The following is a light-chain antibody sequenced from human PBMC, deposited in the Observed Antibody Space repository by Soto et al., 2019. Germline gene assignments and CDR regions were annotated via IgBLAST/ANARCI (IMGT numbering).Light chain of an antibody. CDR3: QQFFSAVLT. J-gene: IGKJ4*01. CDR1: ETISTF. Sequence: DIQLTQSPSSLSASLGDSITITCRASETISTFLNWYQVQPGKAPRLLVYGASYLQVGVPVRFRGSGSGTLLTLTIDNLQREDLASYFCQQFFSAVLTFGGGTRVDI. CDR2: GAS. V-gene: IGKV1-39*01.